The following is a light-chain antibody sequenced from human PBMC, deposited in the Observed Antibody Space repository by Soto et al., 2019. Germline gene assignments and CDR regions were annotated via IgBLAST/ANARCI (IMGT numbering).Light chain of an antibody. CDR2: DAS. CDR1: QSVTYNY. CDR3: QDYGNSRT. Sequence: EVVLTQSPGTLSLSPGERATLSCRASQSVTYNYLAWYQQKPRQPPRLLIYDASRRATGIPDRFSGSGSETDFTLTITSLEPDDFAVYFCQDYGNSRTFGQGTKVEIK. J-gene: IGKJ1*01. V-gene: IGKV3-20*01.